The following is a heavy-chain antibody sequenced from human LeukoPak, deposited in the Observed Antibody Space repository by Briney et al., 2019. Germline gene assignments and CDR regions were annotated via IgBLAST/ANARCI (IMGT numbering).Heavy chain of an antibody. J-gene: IGHJ6*03. CDR3: ARATLWFGELSYYYYMDV. CDR2: INWNGGST. CDR1: GFTFDDYG. Sequence: GGSLRLSCAASGFTFDDYGMSWVRQAPGKGLEWVSGINWNGGSTGYADSVKGRFTISRDNAKNSLYLQMNSLRAEDTALCYCARATLWFGELSYYYYMDVWGKGTTVTVSS. D-gene: IGHD3-10*01. V-gene: IGHV3-20*04.